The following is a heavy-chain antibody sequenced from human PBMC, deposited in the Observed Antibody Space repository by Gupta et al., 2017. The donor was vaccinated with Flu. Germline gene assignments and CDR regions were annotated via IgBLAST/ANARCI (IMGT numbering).Heavy chain of an antibody. J-gene: IGHJ6*02. CDR2: ISGSGGST. CDR1: GFTFSSYA. V-gene: IGHV3-23*01. D-gene: IGHD3-9*01. Sequence: EVQLLESGGGLVQPGGSLRLSCAASGFTFSSYAMSWVRQAPGKGLEWVSAISGSGGSTYYADSVKGRFTISRDNSKNTLYLQMNSLRAEDTAVYYCAKYRAQAQPIYDILSDVWGQGTTVTVSS. CDR3: AKYRAQAQPIYDILSDV.